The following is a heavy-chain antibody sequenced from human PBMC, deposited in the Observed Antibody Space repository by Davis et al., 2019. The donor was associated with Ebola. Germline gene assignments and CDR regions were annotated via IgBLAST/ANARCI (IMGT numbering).Heavy chain of an antibody. Sequence: ASVKVSCKASGYTFTGYYMHWVRQAPGQGLEWMGWISAYNGNTNYAQKLQGRVTMTTDTSTSTAYMELRSLRSDDTAVYYCARGDSYDSSGYYYVAAFDIWGQGTMVTVSS. D-gene: IGHD3-22*01. CDR3: ARGDSYDSSGYYYVAAFDI. V-gene: IGHV1-18*04. CDR1: GYTFTGYY. CDR2: ISAYNGNT. J-gene: IGHJ3*02.